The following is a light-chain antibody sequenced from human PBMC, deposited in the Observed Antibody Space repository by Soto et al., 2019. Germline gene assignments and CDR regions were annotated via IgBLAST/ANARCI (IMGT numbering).Light chain of an antibody. CDR2: DVS. CDR1: SSDVGGYND. J-gene: IGLJ2*01. Sequence: QSALTQPASVSGSPGQSITISCTGTSSDVGGYNDVSWYQQHPGKAPKLMIYDVSNRPSGVSNRFSGSKSGNTASLTISGLQAEDEADYYCRSYTSSSTRVFGGGTKLTVL. CDR3: RSYTSSSTRV. V-gene: IGLV2-14*01.